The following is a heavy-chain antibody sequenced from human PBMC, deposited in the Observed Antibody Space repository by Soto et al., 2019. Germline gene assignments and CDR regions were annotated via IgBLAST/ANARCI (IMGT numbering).Heavy chain of an antibody. V-gene: IGHV4-31*03. D-gene: IGHD4-17*01. Sequence: QVRLEESGPGLVKPSETLSLICSVSGGSVNNANYFWNWIRHHPENGLEWIGYIYYSGSTRYNPSLKTRATLSIVTSKNPFSLRLNSVTVADTAVYFCARDADYGGSRGGMVVWGRGTTGTV. CDR3: ARDADYGGSRGGMVV. J-gene: IGHJ6*02. CDR2: IYYSGST. CDR1: GGSVNNANYF.